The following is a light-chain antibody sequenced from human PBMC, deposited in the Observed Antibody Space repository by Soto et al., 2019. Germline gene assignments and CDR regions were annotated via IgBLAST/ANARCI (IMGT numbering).Light chain of an antibody. Sequence: EIVLTQSPGTLSLSPGERATLSCRASESVSSKYSAWYQQKPGQAPRLLIYDVSSRATGIPDRFSGSGSGTDFTLTISRLEPEDFAVYYCQQHSNSPPLYTFGQGTKLEIK. J-gene: IGKJ2*01. CDR2: DVS. V-gene: IGKV3-20*01. CDR1: ESVSSKY. CDR3: QQHSNSPPLYT.